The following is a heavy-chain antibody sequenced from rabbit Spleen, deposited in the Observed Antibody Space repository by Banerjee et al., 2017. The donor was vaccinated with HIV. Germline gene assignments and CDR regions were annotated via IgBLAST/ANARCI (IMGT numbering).Heavy chain of an antibody. CDR1: GFSFSSNA. CDR2: IGTKSSGNT. CDR3: ARVDYGYGYGGYVPDL. J-gene: IGHJ4*01. Sequence: EESGRDLVKPGASLTLTCTASGFSFSSNAMCWVRQAPGKGLEGIACIGTKSSGNTYYASWVNGRFTISRSTSLNTVDLKMTSLTAADTATYFCARVDYGYGYGGYVPDLWGPGTLVIVS. V-gene: IGHV1S47*01. D-gene: IGHD6-1*01.